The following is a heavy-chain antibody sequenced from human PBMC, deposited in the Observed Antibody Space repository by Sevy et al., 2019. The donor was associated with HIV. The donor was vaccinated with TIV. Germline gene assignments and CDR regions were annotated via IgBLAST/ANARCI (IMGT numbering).Heavy chain of an antibody. Sequence: GGSLRLSCAASGFTFSSYEMNWVRQAPGKGLEWVSYISNSGTAIYYSDSVKGRFTISRDNARNSLFLQMNSLRAEDTAVYYCARDLPPSATTVAHFDRWGQGTLVTVSS. D-gene: IGHD4-17*01. V-gene: IGHV3-48*03. J-gene: IGHJ4*02. CDR1: GFTFSSYE. CDR2: ISNSGTAI. CDR3: ARDLPPSATTVAHFDR.